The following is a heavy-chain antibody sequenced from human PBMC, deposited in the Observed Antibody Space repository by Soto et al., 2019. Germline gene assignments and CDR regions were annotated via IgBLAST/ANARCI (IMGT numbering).Heavy chain of an antibody. J-gene: IGHJ5*02. CDR2: IYHSGST. Sequence: LSLTCAVSGGSISSGGYSWSWIRQPPGEGLEWIGYIYHSGSTYYNPSLKSRVTISVDRSKNQFSLKLSSVTAADTAVYYCASYLGYCSGGSCVNWFDPWGQGTLVTVSS. CDR1: GGSISSGGYS. D-gene: IGHD2-15*01. CDR3: ASYLGYCSGGSCVNWFDP. V-gene: IGHV4-30-2*01.